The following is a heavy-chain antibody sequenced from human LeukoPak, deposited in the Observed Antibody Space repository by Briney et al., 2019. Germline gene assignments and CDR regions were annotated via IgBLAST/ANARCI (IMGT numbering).Heavy chain of an antibody. CDR2: ITSSSSYI. CDR1: GFTFSSYN. D-gene: IGHD1-26*01. J-gene: IGHJ6*03. Sequence: GGSLRLSCAASGFTFSSYNMNWVRQAPGKGLEWVSSITSSSSYIYYADSVKGRFTISRDNAKNSLYLQVNSLRAEDTAVYYCARDPYSGGYGDYYYYYMDVWGKGTTVTISS. V-gene: IGHV3-21*01. CDR3: ARDPYSGGYGDYYYYYMDV.